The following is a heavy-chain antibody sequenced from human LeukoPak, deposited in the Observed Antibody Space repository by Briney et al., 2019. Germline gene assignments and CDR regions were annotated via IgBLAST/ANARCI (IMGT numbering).Heavy chain of an antibody. J-gene: IGHJ4*02. CDR3: ARDSRCSSTSCSHFDY. Sequence: GGSLRLSCAASGFTFSSYSMNWVRQAPGKGLEWVSYISSSSSTIYYADSVKGRSTISRDNAKNSLYLQMNSLRAEDTAVYYCARDSRCSSTSCSHFDYWGQGTLVTVSS. CDR1: GFTFSSYS. V-gene: IGHV3-48*04. D-gene: IGHD2-2*01. CDR2: ISSSSSTI.